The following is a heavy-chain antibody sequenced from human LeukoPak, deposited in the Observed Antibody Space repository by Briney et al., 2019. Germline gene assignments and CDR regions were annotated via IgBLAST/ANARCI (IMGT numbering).Heavy chain of an antibody. CDR1: GFTFSSYG. V-gene: IGHV3-30*02. D-gene: IGHD3-22*01. CDR2: IRYDGSNK. Sequence: GGSLRLSCAASGFTFSSYGMHWVRQAPGKGLEWVAFIRYDGSNKYYADSVKGRFTISRDNSKNTLYLQMNSLRAEDTAVYYCAKDSAHYYDSSQGNYYFDYWGQGTLVTVSS. CDR3: AKDSAHYYDSSQGNYYFDY. J-gene: IGHJ4*02.